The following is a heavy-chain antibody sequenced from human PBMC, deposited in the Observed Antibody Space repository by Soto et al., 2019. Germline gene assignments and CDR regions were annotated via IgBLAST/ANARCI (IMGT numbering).Heavy chain of an antibody. V-gene: IGHV3-21*01. CDR3: ASHVDTSVDGLYYFDT. D-gene: IGHD5-18*01. CDR1: GFTFSDYT. Sequence: GGSLRLSCAASGFTFSDYTMHWVRQAPGKGLEWVSSISSSSSYIYYADSVKGRFTISRHNAKNSLYLQMKSLRPEDTAFYFCASHVDTSVDGLYYFDTWGQGTLVTVSS. J-gene: IGHJ5*02. CDR2: ISSSSSYI.